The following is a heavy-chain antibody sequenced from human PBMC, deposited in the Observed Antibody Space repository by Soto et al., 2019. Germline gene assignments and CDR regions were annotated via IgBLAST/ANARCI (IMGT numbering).Heavy chain of an antibody. V-gene: IGHV4-4*02. CDR3: ARAVLGYCSSTSCYTFDY. D-gene: IGHD2-2*02. J-gene: IGHJ4*02. CDR2: IYHSGST. Sequence: QVQLQESGPGLVKPSGTLSLTCAVSGGSISSSNWWSWVRQPPGKGLEWIGEIYHSGSTNYNPSLKSRVTISVDKSKSQFSLKLSSVTAADTAVYYGARAVLGYCSSTSCYTFDYWGQGTLVTVSS. CDR1: GGSISSSNW.